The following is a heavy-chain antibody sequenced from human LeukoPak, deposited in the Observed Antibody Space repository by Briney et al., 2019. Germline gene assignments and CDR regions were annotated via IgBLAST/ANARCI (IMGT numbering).Heavy chain of an antibody. CDR2: IYTSGST. CDR1: AGSISSYC. Sequence: SETLSLTCTVSAGSISSYCWSWIRQPAGKGLEWIGRIYTSGSTNYNPSLKSRVTMSVDTSKNQFSLKLSSVTAADTAVYYCARDAMVRGVVDPWGQGTLVTVSS. J-gene: IGHJ5*02. CDR3: ARDAMVRGVVDP. V-gene: IGHV4-4*07. D-gene: IGHD3-10*01.